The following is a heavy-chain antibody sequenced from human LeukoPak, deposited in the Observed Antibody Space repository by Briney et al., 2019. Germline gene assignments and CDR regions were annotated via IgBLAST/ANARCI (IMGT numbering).Heavy chain of an antibody. Sequence: GGSLRLSCAASGFTFDDYAMHWVWQAPGKGLEWVSGISWNSGTIAYADSVKGRFTISRDNAKNSLYLQMNSLRAEDTALYYCAKDSGSRSFYFDFWGQGTLVTVSS. J-gene: IGHJ4*02. CDR3: AKDSGSRSFYFDF. CDR1: GFTFDDYA. D-gene: IGHD1-26*01. V-gene: IGHV3-9*01. CDR2: ISWNSGTI.